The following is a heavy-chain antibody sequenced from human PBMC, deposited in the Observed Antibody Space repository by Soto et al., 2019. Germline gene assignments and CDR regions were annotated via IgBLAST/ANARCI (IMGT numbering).Heavy chain of an antibody. J-gene: IGHJ4*02. CDR1: GFTFSSYT. CDR3: ARVDGDYVPIDY. V-gene: IGHV3-48*01. Sequence: EVQLLQSGGGSVQPGGSLRLSCATSGFTFSSYTMNWVRQAPGKGLEWVSYISSSGSMIFYADSVKGRFTISRDNAKKSLYLQMNSLRVEDTAVYYCARVDGDYVPIDYWGQGTLVTVSS. D-gene: IGHD4-17*01. CDR2: ISSSGSMI.